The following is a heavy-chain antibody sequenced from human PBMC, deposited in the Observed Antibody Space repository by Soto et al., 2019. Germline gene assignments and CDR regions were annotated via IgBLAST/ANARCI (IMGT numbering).Heavy chain of an antibody. CDR1: GGSISTSGYF. J-gene: IGHJ5*02. CDR3: ATSNWFDP. D-gene: IGHD4-4*01. CDR2: IYYSGST. V-gene: IGHV4-39*01. Sequence: PSETLSLTCTVSGGSISTSGYFWGWIRQPPGKGLEWIGIIYYSGSTYYNPSLKSRVSISVDTSKNQFSLKLISVTAADTAVYYCATSNWFDPWGQGTLVTVSS.